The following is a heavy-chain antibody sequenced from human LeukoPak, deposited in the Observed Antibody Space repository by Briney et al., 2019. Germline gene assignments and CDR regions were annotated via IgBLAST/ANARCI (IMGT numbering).Heavy chain of an antibody. J-gene: IGHJ4*02. CDR2: IKEDGSEQ. D-gene: IGHD3-22*01. CDR1: GFTFSTYW. Sequence: GGSLRLSCAASGFTFSTYWMSWVRQAPGKGLEWVANIKEDGSEQYYVDSVRGRFTISRDNAKDSLYLQTNSLRAEDTAVYYCARVDRHSPDYWGQGTLVTVSS. V-gene: IGHV3-7*01. CDR3: ARVDRHSPDY.